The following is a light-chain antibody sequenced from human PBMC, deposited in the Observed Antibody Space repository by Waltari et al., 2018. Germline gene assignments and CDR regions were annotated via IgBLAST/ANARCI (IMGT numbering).Light chain of an antibody. CDR1: QRVSSSY. CDR3: QQYGRSQGYT. Sequence: ESVLTQSPGTLSLSPGERATLSCRASQRVSSSYLAWYQQKPGQAPRLLIYGTSSRATGIPDRFSGSRSGTDFALTISRLEPEDFAVYYCQQYGRSQGYTFGQGTKLEIK. CDR2: GTS. J-gene: IGKJ2*01. V-gene: IGKV3-20*01.